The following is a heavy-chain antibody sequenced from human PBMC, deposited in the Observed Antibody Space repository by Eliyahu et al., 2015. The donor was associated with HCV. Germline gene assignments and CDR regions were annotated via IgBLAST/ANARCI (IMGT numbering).Heavy chain of an antibody. V-gene: IGHV3-30*04. Sequence: QVRLVESGGGVVQPGXSLRLSCAASGFIFSDYPLHWVRQAPGKGLGWVAVTSKDGHSEYFLSSVEGRFTISRDNSNNRLYLEMNSLRDEDTGVYYCARERQRGPFSDKDLYGIDYWGQGTVVTVSS. CDR3: ARERQRGPFSDKDLYGIDY. CDR2: TSKDGHSE. CDR1: GFIFSDYP. J-gene: IGHJ4*02. D-gene: IGHD1-1*01.